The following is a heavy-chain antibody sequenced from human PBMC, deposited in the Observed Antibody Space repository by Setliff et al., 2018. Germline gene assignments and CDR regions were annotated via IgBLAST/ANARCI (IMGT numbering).Heavy chain of an antibody. Sequence: ASVKVSCKASGFSFTDHLMNWMRQAPEQGLEWMGRINLNTGNIFYAQEFQGRVTLTRDTSTSTAYMELTGLRYDDTAIYYCARDPLGLEDITLFDYWGQGTLVTVSS. CDR2: INLNTGNI. J-gene: IGHJ4*02. D-gene: IGHD3-16*01. V-gene: IGHV1-2*02. CDR3: ARDPLGLEDITLFDY. CDR1: GFSFTDHL.